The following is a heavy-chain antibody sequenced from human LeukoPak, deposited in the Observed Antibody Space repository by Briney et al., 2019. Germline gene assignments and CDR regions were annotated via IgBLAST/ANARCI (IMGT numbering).Heavy chain of an antibody. CDR3: ARLGLGIGAFDI. CDR2: ISSSSSYI. V-gene: IGHV3-21*01. Sequence: PGGSLRLSCAASGFTFSSYSMNWVRQAPGKGLEWVSIISSSSSYIYYADSVKGRFTISRDNAKNSLYPQMNSLRAEDTAVYYCARLGLGIGAFDIWGQGTMVTVSS. J-gene: IGHJ3*02. CDR1: GFTFSSYS. D-gene: IGHD7-27*01.